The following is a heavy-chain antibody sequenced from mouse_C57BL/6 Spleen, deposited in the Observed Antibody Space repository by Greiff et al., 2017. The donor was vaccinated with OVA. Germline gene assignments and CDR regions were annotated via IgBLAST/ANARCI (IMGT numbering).Heavy chain of an antibody. CDR3: VRGGNYAPFAY. V-gene: IGHV2-2*01. D-gene: IGHD1-1*02. CDR2: IWSGGGT. CDR1: GFSLTSYG. Sequence: QVQLKESGPGLVQPSQSLSITCTVSGFSLTSYGVHWVSQSPGKGLEWLGVIWSGGGTDYNAAFISSLSISKDNSKSQVFIKMNSLQSDDTAIYYCVRGGNYAPFAYWGQGTLVTVSA. J-gene: IGHJ3*01.